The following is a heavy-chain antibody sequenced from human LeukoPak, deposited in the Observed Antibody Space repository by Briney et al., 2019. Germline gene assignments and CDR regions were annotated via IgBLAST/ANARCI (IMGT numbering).Heavy chain of an antibody. V-gene: IGHV4-61*02. CDR3: ARAGGGSGSYRLQNAFDI. CDR1: GGSISSGSYY. Sequence: PSQTLSLTCTVSGGSISSGSYYWSWIRQPAGKGLEWIGRIYTSGSTNYNPSLKSRVTISVDTSKNQFSLKLSSVTAADTAVYYCARAGGGSGSYRLQNAFDIWGQGTMVTVSS. J-gene: IGHJ3*02. CDR2: IYTSGST. D-gene: IGHD3-10*01.